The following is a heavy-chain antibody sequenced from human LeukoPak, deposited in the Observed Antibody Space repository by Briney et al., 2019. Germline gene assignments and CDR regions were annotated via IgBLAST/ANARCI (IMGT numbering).Heavy chain of an antibody. J-gene: IGHJ4*02. D-gene: IGHD2-15*01. CDR2: LSSSSTYV. V-gene: IGHV3-21*01. CDR3: ARVRCSGGGCFYNFDY. CDR1: GFTFSTYS. Sequence: GGSLRLSCAASGFTFSTYSMNWVRQAPGKGLEWVSSLSSSSTYVYYADSVKGLFTISRDNAKNSLYLQMNSLRAEDTAVYYCARVRCSGGGCFYNFDYWGQGSLVTVSS.